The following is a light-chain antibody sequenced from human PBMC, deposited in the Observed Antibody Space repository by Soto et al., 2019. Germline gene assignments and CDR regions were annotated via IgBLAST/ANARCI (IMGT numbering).Light chain of an antibody. CDR2: DAS. Sequence: VVMTQSPATLSVSPGERATLSSRASQSVGSYLAWYQHKPGQAPRLLIYDASNRATGIPARFSGSGSGTDFTLTISSLEPEDFAVYSCQQRSNWPITFGQGTRLEIK. CDR1: QSVGSY. V-gene: IGKV3-11*01. J-gene: IGKJ5*01. CDR3: QQRSNWPIT.